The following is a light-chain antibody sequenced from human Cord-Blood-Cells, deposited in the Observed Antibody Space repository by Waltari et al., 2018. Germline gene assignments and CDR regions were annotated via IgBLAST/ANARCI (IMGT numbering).Light chain of an antibody. CDR1: SRDVAGITS. Sequence: QYALTQTASVSGSPGPSLTITCTGTSRDVAGITSASWYQQHPGQAPKLMIYDVSNRPSGVSNRFSGSKSGNTASLTISGLQAEDEADYYCSSYTSSSTVVFGGGTKLTVL. CDR3: SSYTSSSTVV. J-gene: IGLJ2*01. V-gene: IGLV2-14*01. CDR2: DVS.